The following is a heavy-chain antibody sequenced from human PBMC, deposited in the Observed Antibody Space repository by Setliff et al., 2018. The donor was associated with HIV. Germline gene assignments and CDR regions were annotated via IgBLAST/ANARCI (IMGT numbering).Heavy chain of an antibody. CDR2: IYHDGKT. D-gene: IGHD3-22*01. Sequence: SETLSLTCSVSGDSINNNKYYWSWIRQSPGKGLEWTGSIYHDGKTYYNPSLKSRLTISVDTPKNQFSLKLNSVTAADTAIYYCARDDLHYYDSGGYSHYWGQGTLVTVSS. CDR1: GDSINNNKYY. J-gene: IGHJ4*02. CDR3: ARDDLHYYDSGGYSHY. V-gene: IGHV4-39*07.